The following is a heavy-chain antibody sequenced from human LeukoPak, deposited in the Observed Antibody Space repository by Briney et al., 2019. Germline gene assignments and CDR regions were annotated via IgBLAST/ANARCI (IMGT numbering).Heavy chain of an antibody. CDR1: GFTFSSYS. Sequence: PGGSLRLSCAASGFTFSSYSMSWVRQSPGKGLEWVSSISNNNAIFYADSVKGRFTISRDNARNSLFLQMFSLRVEDTAVYYCAREQTRGGDLHYWGQGVRVTVSS. D-gene: IGHD2-21*02. J-gene: IGHJ4*02. CDR2: ISNNNAI. V-gene: IGHV3-69-1*01. CDR3: AREQTRGGDLHY.